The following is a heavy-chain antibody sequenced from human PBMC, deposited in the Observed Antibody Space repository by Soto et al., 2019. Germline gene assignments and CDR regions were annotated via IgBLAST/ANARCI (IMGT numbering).Heavy chain of an antibody. D-gene: IGHD3-10*01. V-gene: IGHV4-31*03. CDR3: ARVTITMVRGVILDY. CDR2: IYYSGST. CDR1: GGSISSGGYY. J-gene: IGHJ4*02. Sequence: SETLSLTCTVSGGSISSGGYYWSWIRQHPGKGLEWIGYIYYSGSTYYNPSLKSRVTISVDTSKSQFSLKLSSVTAADTAVYYCARVTITMVRGVILDYWGQGTLVTVSS.